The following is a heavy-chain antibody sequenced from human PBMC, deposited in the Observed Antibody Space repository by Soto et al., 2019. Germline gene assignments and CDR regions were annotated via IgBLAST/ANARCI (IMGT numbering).Heavy chain of an antibody. CDR1: GYSFTSYW. J-gene: IGHJ3*02. CDR2: IYPGDSDT. D-gene: IGHD1-1*01. Sequence: PGESLKISCKGSGYSFTSYWIGWVRQMPGKGLEWMGIIYPGDSDTRYSPSFQGQVTISADKSISTAYLQWSSLKASDTAMYFCARRQTKYRVHDAFDIWGQGTMVTVSS. V-gene: IGHV5-51*01. CDR3: ARRQTKYRVHDAFDI.